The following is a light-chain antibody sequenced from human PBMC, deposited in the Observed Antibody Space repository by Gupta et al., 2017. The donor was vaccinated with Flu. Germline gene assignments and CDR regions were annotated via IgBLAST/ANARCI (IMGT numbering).Light chain of an antibody. J-gene: IGLJ1*01. Sequence: QSLLTQPPSASGTPGQRVTIPCSGGSSNIGSNTVNWYQQLPGTAPKLLIYSSNQRPSGVPDRFSGSKSGTSASLAISGLQSEDEGDYYCAAWDDRLDGYVFGSGTEVTVL. V-gene: IGLV1-44*01. CDR1: SSNIGSNT. CDR3: AAWDDRLDGYV. CDR2: SSN.